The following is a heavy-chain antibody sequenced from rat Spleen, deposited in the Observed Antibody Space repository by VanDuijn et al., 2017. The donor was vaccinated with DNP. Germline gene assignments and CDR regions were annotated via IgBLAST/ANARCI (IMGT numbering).Heavy chain of an antibody. V-gene: IGHV5-25*01. CDR3: ARPMDYYSGGFGY. Sequence: EVQLVESGGGLVQPGRSLKLSCTVSGFTLSDYYMAWVRQVPGMGLEWVASITGRGGNTYYPDSVKGRFHISRDNAKKTLYLQMNSLRSEDMATYYCARPMDYYSGGFGYWGQGTLVTVSS. D-gene: IGHD1-1*01. CDR1: GFTLSDYY. J-gene: IGHJ3*01. CDR2: ITGRGGNT.